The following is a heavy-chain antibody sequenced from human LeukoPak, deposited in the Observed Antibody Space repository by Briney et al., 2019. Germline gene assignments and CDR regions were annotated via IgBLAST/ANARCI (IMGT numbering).Heavy chain of an antibody. CDR3: AGGYSSGWYPFDY. Sequence: GGSLRLSCAASGFTFSSYSMNWVRQAPGKGLEWVSSISSSSYYIYYAVSMKGRFTISRDNAKNSLYLQMNSLRAEDTAVYYCAGGYSSGWYPFDYWGQGTLVTVSS. CDR1: GFTFSSYS. CDR2: ISSSSYYI. D-gene: IGHD6-19*01. J-gene: IGHJ4*02. V-gene: IGHV3-21*01.